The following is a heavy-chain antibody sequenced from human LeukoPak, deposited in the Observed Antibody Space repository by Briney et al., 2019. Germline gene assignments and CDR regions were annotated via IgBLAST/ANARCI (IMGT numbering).Heavy chain of an antibody. D-gene: IGHD6-13*01. CDR3: ARNTGAAAGYYYYYMDV. Sequence: ASVKVSCKASGYTFTGYYMHWVRQAPGQGLEWMGWINPNSGGTNYAQKFQGRVTMTRDTSISTAYMELSRPRSDDTAVYYCARNTGAAAGYYYYYMDVWGKGTTVTVSS. CDR1: GYTFTGYY. V-gene: IGHV1-2*02. J-gene: IGHJ6*03. CDR2: INPNSGGT.